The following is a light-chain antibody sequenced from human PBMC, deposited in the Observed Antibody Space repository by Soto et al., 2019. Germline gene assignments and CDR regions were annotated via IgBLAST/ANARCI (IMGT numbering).Light chain of an antibody. V-gene: IGKV1-27*01. CDR3: QKYNGAPPLFT. J-gene: IGKJ3*01. CDR2: AAS. CDR1: HDIGNS. Sequence: DIQMTQSPSSLSASVGDRVTITCRAGHDIGNSLAWYQQKPGQVPKLVIFAASTLQSGVPSRFSGRGSGTDFTLTINSLQPEDVATYYCQKYNGAPPLFTFGPGTKVDIK.